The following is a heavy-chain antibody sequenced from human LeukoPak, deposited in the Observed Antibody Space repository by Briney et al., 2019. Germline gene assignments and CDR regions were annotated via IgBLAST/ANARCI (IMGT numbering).Heavy chain of an antibody. CDR2: ISGSGGST. CDR1: GFTFSSYA. D-gene: IGHD6-19*01. CDR3: TRHAQWLVSSDY. J-gene: IGHJ4*02. Sequence: GGSLRLSCAASGFTFSSYAMSWVRQAPGKGLEWVSAISGSGGSTYYADSVKGRFTISRDNSKNTLYLQMNSLRAEDTAVYYCTRHAQWLVSSDYWGQGTLVTVSS. V-gene: IGHV3-23*01.